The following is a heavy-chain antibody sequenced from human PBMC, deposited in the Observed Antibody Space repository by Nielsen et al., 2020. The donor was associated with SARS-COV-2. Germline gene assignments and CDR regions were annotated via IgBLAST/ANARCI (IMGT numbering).Heavy chain of an antibody. Sequence: ASVKVSCKASGYTFTSYGISWVRQAPGQGLEWMGWISAYNGNTNYAQKLQGRVTMTRDTSTSTVYMELSSLRSEDTAVYYCAREGIAAAGQYNWFDPWGQGTLVTVSS. J-gene: IGHJ5*02. CDR3: AREGIAAAGQYNWFDP. CDR1: GYTFTSYG. CDR2: ISAYNGNT. D-gene: IGHD6-13*01. V-gene: IGHV1-18*04.